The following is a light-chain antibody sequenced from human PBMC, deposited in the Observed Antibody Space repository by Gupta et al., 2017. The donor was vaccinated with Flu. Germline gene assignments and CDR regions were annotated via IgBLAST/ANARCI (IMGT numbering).Light chain of an antibody. CDR3: QHYGSPPQA. Sequence: EIVLTQFPATLSLSPGEGATLSCRASQSIPNNHVAWYQQYPGQAPRLLIFAASRRATGIPDRFSGSGSGTEFILTISRLEPADYAVYYCQHYGSPPQAFGQGTRVDVK. J-gene: IGKJ1*01. CDR1: QSIPNNH. V-gene: IGKV3-20*01. CDR2: AAS.